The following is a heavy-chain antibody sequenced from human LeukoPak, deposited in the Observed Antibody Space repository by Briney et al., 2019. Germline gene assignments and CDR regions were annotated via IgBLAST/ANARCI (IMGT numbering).Heavy chain of an antibody. Sequence: SETLSLTCTVSGGSISSSSYYWGWIRQPPGKGLEWIGSIYYSGSTYYNPSLKSRVTISVDTSKNQFSLTLSSVTAADTAVYYCARDGYDFTALNWFDPWGQGTLVTVSS. D-gene: IGHD3-3*01. CDR2: IYYSGST. J-gene: IGHJ5*02. CDR3: ARDGYDFTALNWFDP. CDR1: GGSISSSSYY. V-gene: IGHV4-39*07.